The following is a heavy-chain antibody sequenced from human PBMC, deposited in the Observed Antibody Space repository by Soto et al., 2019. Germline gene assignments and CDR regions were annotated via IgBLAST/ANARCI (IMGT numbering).Heavy chain of an antibody. CDR2: IYSGGNT. CDR3: ASEVRVRVYAFDI. J-gene: IGHJ3*02. CDR1: GFTVSSNY. D-gene: IGHD3-3*01. Sequence: GGSLRLSCAVSGFTVSSNYMNWVRQAPGKGLEWVSFIYSGGNTYYADSVKGRFTISRDNSKNMLYLQMNSLRVEDTAVYYCASEVRVRVYAFDIWGQGKMVPVSS. V-gene: IGHV3-66*01.